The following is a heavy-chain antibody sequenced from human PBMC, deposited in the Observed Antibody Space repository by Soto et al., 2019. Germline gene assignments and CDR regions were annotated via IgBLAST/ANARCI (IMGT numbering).Heavy chain of an antibody. V-gene: IGHV3-7*03. CDR1: GFTLSMYS. Sequence: DVQLKESGGGLVQPGQSLRLSCEVSGFTLSMYSMTWVRQAPGKGLEWVAKIPQDGSDGHYLDSVKGRFTISRDNSKNTLYLQMNSLRAEDTALYYCARDERIAVAGTDNWGQGILVTVTS. D-gene: IGHD6-19*01. CDR3: ARDERIAVAGTDN. CDR2: IPQDGSDG. J-gene: IGHJ4*02.